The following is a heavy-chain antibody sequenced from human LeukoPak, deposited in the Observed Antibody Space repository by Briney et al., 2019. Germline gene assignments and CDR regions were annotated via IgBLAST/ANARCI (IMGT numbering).Heavy chain of an antibody. CDR1: GYTFTGYY. CDR2: VNPNSGGT. Sequence: ASVKVSCKASGYTFTGYYMHWVRQAPGQGLEWMGWVNPNSGGTNYAQKFQGRVTMTRDTSIGTAYMELSRLRSDDTAVYYCAREYSSSFRPFDYWGQGTLVTVSS. V-gene: IGHV1-2*02. CDR3: AREYSSSFRPFDY. J-gene: IGHJ4*02. D-gene: IGHD6-13*01.